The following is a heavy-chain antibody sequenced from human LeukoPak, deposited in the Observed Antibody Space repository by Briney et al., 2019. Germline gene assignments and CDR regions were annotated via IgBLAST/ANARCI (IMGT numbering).Heavy chain of an antibody. CDR1: GSSFTSYW. V-gene: IGHV5-51*01. D-gene: IGHD3-10*01. J-gene: IGHJ4*02. Sequence: GGSLEISCKGSGSSFTSYWIGWARQMPGKGLEWMGIIYPGDSDTRYSPSFQGQVTISADKSISTAYLQWSSLKASDTAMYYCARQAFYYGSGSYAADYWGQGTLVTVSS. CDR2: IYPGDSDT. CDR3: ARQAFYYGSGSYAADY.